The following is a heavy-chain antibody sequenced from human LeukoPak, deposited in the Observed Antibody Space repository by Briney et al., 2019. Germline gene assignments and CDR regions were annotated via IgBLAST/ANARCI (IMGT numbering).Heavy chain of an antibody. J-gene: IGHJ4*02. Sequence: HPGGSLRLSCAAPVFIVGSSYMRWVRQAPGQGLEWVSVIYSDGGTSFAGNTYYADSVKGRFTISRDNSKNTLYLQMNSLRTEDTATSYCARDRSTGWHYFEYWGQGTLVTVSS. CDR3: ARDRSTGWHYFEY. CDR2: IYSDGGT. V-gene: IGHV3-23*03. CDR1: VFIVGSSY. D-gene: IGHD6-19*01.